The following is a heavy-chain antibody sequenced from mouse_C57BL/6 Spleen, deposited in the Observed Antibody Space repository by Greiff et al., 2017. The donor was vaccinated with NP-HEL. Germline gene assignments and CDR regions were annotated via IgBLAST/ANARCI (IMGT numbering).Heavy chain of an antibody. Sequence: EVQVVESGEGLVKPGGSLKLSCAASGFTFSSYAMSWVRQTPEKRLEWVAYISSGGDYIYYADTVKGRFPISRDNARNTLYLQMSSLKSEDTAMYYCTRDRSSGCFDYWGQGTTLTVSS. CDR2: ISSGGDYI. D-gene: IGHD3-2*02. CDR1: GFTFSSYA. CDR3: TRDRSSGCFDY. V-gene: IGHV5-9-1*02. J-gene: IGHJ2*01.